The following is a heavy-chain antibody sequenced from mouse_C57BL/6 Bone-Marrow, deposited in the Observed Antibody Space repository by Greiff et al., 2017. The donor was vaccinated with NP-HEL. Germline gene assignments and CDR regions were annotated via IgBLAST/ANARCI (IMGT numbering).Heavy chain of an antibody. V-gene: IGHV14-4*01. CDR2: IDPENGDT. CDR1: GFNIKDDY. CDR3: TITTVLVPWYFDV. J-gene: IGHJ1*03. Sequence: EVQVVESGAELVRPGASVKLSCTASGFNIKDDYMHWVKQRPEQGLEWIGWIDPENGDTEYASKFQGKATITADTSSNTAYLQLSSLTSEDTAVYYCTITTVLVPWYFDVWGTGTTVTVSS. D-gene: IGHD1-1*01.